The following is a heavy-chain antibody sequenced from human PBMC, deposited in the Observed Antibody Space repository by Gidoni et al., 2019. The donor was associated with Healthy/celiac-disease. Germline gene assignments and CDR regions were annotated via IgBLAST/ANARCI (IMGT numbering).Heavy chain of an antibody. D-gene: IGHD1-26*01. CDR1: GFTFGDYP. V-gene: IGHV3-49*03. CDR3: TRDSALGYHYYYAMDV. J-gene: IGHJ6*02. Sequence: VQLVESGGGLLQPGRSLRLSCTASGFTFGDYPMLWFRQAPGKGLGWVGFIRSKTYGGTTEYAASVKDRFTISRDDSKSIAYLQMNSLKTEDTAVYYCTRDSALGYHYYYAMDVWGHGTTVTVSS. CDR2: IRSKTYGGTT.